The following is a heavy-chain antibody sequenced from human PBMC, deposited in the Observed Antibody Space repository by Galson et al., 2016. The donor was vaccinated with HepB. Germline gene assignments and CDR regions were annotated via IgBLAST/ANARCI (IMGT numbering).Heavy chain of an antibody. CDR3: AIVGGSSYGLRSDPLDI. CDR1: GFTVTHDY. J-gene: IGHJ3*02. Sequence: SLRLSCATPGFTVTHDYMTWVRQAPGKGLEWVSLIYGSDNTYYADSVKGRFTISRDISKSTLFLQMNSLRAEDTAVYYWAIVGGSSYGLRSDPLDIWGQGTMVTVSS. CDR2: IYGSDNT. V-gene: IGHV3-53*01. D-gene: IGHD5-18*01.